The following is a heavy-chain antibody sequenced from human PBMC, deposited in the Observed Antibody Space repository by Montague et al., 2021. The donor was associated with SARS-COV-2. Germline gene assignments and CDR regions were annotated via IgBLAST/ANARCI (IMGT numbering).Heavy chain of an antibody. CDR3: ARQAAGSYFYYGVDV. J-gene: IGHJ6*02. V-gene: IGHV4-59*12. CDR2: IFYTGST. Sequence: SETLSLTCTVSGDSINTYYWNWIRQPPGKGLEWLGSIFYTGSTTXNPSLKSRVTISLDTSKNQFFLKVTSVTAADTAVYYCARQAAGSYFYYGVDVWGQGTTATVSS. D-gene: IGHD6-13*01. CDR1: GDSINTYY.